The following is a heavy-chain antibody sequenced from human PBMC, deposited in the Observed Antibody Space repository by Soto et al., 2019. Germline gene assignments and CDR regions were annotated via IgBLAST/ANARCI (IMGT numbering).Heavy chain of an antibody. V-gene: IGHV4-30-2*01. Sequence: QLQLQESASGLVKPSQTLSLTCAVSGGSISSGGYSWSWIRQPPGKGLEWSGYIYHSGRTYYNPSLKSRVTISVDRSKNQFSLKLSSVTAADTAVYYCARGPPFHWGQGTLVSVSS. CDR1: GGSISSGGYS. CDR3: ARGPPFH. J-gene: IGHJ1*01. CDR2: IYHSGRT.